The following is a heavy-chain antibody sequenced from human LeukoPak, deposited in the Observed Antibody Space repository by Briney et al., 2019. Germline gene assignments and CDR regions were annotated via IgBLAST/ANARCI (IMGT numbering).Heavy chain of an antibody. CDR1: GYTLTELS. D-gene: IGHD3-9*01. CDR2: FDPEDGET. CDR3: ATDNDYDILTGYHY. Sequence: ASVKVSCKVSGYTLTELSMHWVRQAPGKGLEWMGGFDPEDGETIYAQKFLGRVTMTEDTSTDTAYMELSSLRSEDTAVYYCATDNDYDILTGYHYWGQGTLVTVSS. V-gene: IGHV1-24*01. J-gene: IGHJ4*02.